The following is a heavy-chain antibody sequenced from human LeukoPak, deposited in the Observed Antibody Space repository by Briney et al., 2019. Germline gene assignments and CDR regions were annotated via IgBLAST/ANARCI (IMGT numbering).Heavy chain of an antibody. CDR2: IYYSGST. J-gene: IGHJ4*02. V-gene: IGHV4-59*01. CDR1: GGSISSYY. D-gene: IGHD3-22*01. Sequence: SETLSLTCTVSGGSISSYYWSWIRQPPGKGLEWIGYIYYSGSTNYNPSLKSRVTISVDTSKNQFSLRLTSVTAADTAVYYCARSTYYYDSSGYYYVYYFDYWGQGTLVTVSS. CDR3: ARSTYYYDSSGYYYVYYFDY.